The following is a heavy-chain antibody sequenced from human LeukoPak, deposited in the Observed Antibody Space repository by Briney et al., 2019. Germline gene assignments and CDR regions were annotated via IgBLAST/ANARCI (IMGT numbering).Heavy chain of an antibody. J-gene: IGHJ4*02. Sequence: ASVKVSCKASGYTFTGYYMHWVRQAPGQGLEWMGWINPNSGGINYAQKFQGRVTMTRDTSISTAYMELSRLRSDDTAVYYCARDHTELSYCTSTSCYLGYWGQGTLVTVSS. D-gene: IGHD2-2*01. V-gene: IGHV1-2*02. CDR2: INPNSGGI. CDR1: GYTFTGYY. CDR3: ARDHTELSYCTSTSCYLGY.